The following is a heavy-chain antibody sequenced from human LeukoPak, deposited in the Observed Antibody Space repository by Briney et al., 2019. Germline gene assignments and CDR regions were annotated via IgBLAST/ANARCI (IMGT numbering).Heavy chain of an antibody. V-gene: IGHV3-7*01. CDR1: GFTFSSYW. J-gene: IGHJ6*03. CDR3: ARAPGYCSSTSCPEGYMDV. D-gene: IGHD2-2*01. Sequence: GGSLRLSCAASGFTFSSYWMSWVRQAPGKGLEWVANIKQDGSEKYYVDSVKGRFTISRDNAKNSLYLQMNSLSAEDTAVYYCARAPGYCSSTSCPEGYMDVWGKGTTVTVSS. CDR2: IKQDGSEK.